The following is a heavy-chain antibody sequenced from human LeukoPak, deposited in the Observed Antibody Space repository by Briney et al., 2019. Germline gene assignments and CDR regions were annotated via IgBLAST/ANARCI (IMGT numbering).Heavy chain of an antibody. V-gene: IGHV4-34*01. CDR1: GGSFSGYY. CDR3: ARCVLGYSYGMRHSATTLNYFDY. CDR2: INHSGST. J-gene: IGHJ4*02. Sequence: SETLSLTCAVYGGSFSGYYRSWIRQPPGKGLEWTGEINHSGSTNYNPSLKSRVTISVDTSKNQFSLKLSSVTAADTAVYYCARCVLGYSYGMRHSATTLNYFDYWGQGTLVTVSS. D-gene: IGHD5-18*01.